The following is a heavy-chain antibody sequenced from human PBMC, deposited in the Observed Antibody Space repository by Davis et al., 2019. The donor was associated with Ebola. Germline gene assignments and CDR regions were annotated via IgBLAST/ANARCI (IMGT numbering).Heavy chain of an antibody. Sequence: GESLKISCSASGFTFSSYAMHWVRQAPGKGLEYVSAISSNGGSTYYADSVKGRFTISRDNAKNSLYLQMNSLRAEDTALYYCARDYGSGGSYAFDIWGQGTMVTVSS. CDR3: ARDYGSGGSYAFDI. V-gene: IGHV3-64*04. D-gene: IGHD3-10*01. J-gene: IGHJ3*02. CDR1: GFTFSSYA. CDR2: ISSNGGST.